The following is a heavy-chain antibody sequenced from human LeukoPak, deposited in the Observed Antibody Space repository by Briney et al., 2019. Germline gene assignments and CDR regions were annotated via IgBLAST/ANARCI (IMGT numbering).Heavy chain of an antibody. Sequence: GGSLRLSCAASGFTFDDYGMSWLRQAPGKGLEGVSSISSSSSYIYYADQVKGRFTISRDNAKNSLYLQMNSLRAEDTAVYYCERGAKVYQYYYDSSGYYSYYCDYWGQGTLVTVSS. CDR1: GFTFDDYG. V-gene: IGHV3-21*01. J-gene: IGHJ4*02. CDR3: ERGAKVYQYYYDSSGYYSYYCDY. D-gene: IGHD3-22*01. CDR2: ISSSSSYI.